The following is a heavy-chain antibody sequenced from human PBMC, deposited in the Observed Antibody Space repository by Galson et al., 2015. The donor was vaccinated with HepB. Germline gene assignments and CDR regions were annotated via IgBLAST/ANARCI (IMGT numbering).Heavy chain of an antibody. V-gene: IGHV1-18*01. CDR1: GYTFTSYG. J-gene: IGHJ6*03. Sequence: SVKVSCKASGYTFTSYGISWVRQAPGQGLEWVGWISAYNGNTNYAQKLQGRVTMTTDTSTSTAYMELRSLRSDDTAVYYCARAELSSSWYNGDYYYYMDVWGKGTTVTVSS. D-gene: IGHD6-13*01. CDR3: ARAELSSSWYNGDYYYYMDV. CDR2: ISAYNGNT.